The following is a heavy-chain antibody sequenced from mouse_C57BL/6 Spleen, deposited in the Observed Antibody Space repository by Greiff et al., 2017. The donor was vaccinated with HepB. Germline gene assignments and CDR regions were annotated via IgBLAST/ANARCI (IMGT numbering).Heavy chain of an antibody. V-gene: IGHV1-82*01. CDR1: GYAFSSSW. CDR2: IYPGDGDT. J-gene: IGHJ3*01. CDR3: ARRADSSGYGFAY. Sequence: VQLQQSGPELVKPGASVKISCKASGYAFSSSWMNWVKQRPGQGLEWIGRIYPGDGDTNYNGKFKGKATLTADKSSSTAYMQLSSLTSEDSAVYFCARRADSSGYGFAYWGQGTLVTVSA. D-gene: IGHD3-2*02.